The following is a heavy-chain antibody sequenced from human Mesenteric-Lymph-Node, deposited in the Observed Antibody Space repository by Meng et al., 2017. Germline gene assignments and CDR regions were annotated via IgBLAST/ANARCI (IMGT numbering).Heavy chain of an antibody. Sequence: ASVKVSCKASGYTFTSYDINWVRQATGQGLEWMGWMNPNSGDTGYAQKFQGRVTMTRNTSISTAYMELSSPRSEDTAVYYCARGLSPYYDILTGYYIVRPFDYWGQGTLVTVSS. D-gene: IGHD3-9*01. CDR2: MNPNSGDT. V-gene: IGHV1-8*01. CDR1: GYTFTSYD. CDR3: ARGLSPYYDILTGYYIVRPFDY. J-gene: IGHJ4*02.